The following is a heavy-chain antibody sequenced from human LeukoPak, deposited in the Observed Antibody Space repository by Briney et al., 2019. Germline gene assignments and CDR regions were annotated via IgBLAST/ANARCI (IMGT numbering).Heavy chain of an antibody. CDR3: AKDRASSGYYYYYFDY. D-gene: IGHD3-22*01. CDR1: GFTFDDYA. Sequence: GGSLRLSWAASGFTFDDYAMHWVRQAPGKGLEWVSGISWNSGSIGYADSVKGRFTISRDNAKNSLYLQMNSLRAEDTALYYCAKDRASSGYYYYYFDYWGQGTLVTVSS. J-gene: IGHJ4*02. CDR2: ISWNSGSI. V-gene: IGHV3-9*01.